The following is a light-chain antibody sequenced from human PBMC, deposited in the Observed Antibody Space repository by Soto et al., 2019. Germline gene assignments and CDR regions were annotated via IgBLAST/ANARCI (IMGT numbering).Light chain of an antibody. CDR2: DAS. CDR1: QDISNY. CDR3: QQYDNRLLT. V-gene: IGKV1-33*01. J-gene: IGKJ4*01. Sequence: DIQMTQSPSSLSASVGDRVTITCQASQDISNYLNWYRQKPGKAPKLLIYDASNLETGVPSRFSGSGSGTDFTFTISSLQPEDIETYYCQQYDNRLLTFGGGTKVEIK.